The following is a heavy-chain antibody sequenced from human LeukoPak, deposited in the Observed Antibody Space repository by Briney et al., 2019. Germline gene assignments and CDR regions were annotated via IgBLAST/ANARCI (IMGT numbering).Heavy chain of an antibody. J-gene: IGHJ4*02. CDR2: IYSGGST. Sequence: PGGSLRLSSAASGFLVSSNYMSWVRQAPGKGLEWVSVIYSGGSTYYADSVKGRFTISRDNSKNTLYLQMNSLRAEDTAVYYCARYNYDSSGYPYYFDYWGQGTLVTVSS. CDR3: ARYNYDSSGYPYYFDY. D-gene: IGHD3-22*01. V-gene: IGHV3-53*01. CDR1: GFLVSSNY.